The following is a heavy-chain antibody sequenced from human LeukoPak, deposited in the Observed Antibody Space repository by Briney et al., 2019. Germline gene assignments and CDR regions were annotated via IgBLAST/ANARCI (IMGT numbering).Heavy chain of an antibody. CDR1: GFTFSSYA. V-gene: IGHV3-30*04. D-gene: IGHD3-10*01. Sequence: GGSLRLSCAASGFTFSSYAMRWVRQAPGKGLEWVAVISYDGSNKYYADSVKGRFTISRDNSKNTLYLQMNSLRAEDTAVYYCARGGVGEEYYFDYWGQGTLVTVSS. J-gene: IGHJ4*02. CDR2: ISYDGSNK. CDR3: ARGGVGEEYYFDY.